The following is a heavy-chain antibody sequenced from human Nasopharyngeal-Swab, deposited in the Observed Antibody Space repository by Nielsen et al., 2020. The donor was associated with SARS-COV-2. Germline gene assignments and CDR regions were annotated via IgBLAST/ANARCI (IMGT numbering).Heavy chain of an antibody. V-gene: IGHV3-21*01. CDR1: GFTVNNYN. J-gene: IGHJ6*02. CDR3: ARDGLDYDFWSAYFMDV. D-gene: IGHD3-3*01. Sequence: GESLKISCAASGFTVNNYNFNWVRQAPGKGREWVSSISSSSSYIYYADSVKGRFTISRDNAKNSLYLQMNSLRAEDTAVYYCARDGLDYDFWSAYFMDVWGQGTTVTVSS. CDR2: ISSSSSYI.